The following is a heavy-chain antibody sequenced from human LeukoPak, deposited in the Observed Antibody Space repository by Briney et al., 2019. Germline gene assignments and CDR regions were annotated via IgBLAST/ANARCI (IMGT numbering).Heavy chain of an antibody. CDR2: IYYSGNT. CDR3: ARDYAFDI. Sequence: SETLSLTCTVSGGSISSYYWSWIRQPPGKGLEWIGCIYYSGNTNYNPSLKSRVTISKDTSKNQFSLKLSSVTAADTAVYYCARDYAFDIWGQGTMVTVSS. V-gene: IGHV4-59*01. CDR1: GGSISSYY. J-gene: IGHJ3*02.